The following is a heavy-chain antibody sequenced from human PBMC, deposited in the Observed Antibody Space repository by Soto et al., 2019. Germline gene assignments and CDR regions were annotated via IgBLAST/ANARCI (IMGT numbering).Heavy chain of an antibody. Sequence: GECLRISCKGSGYSFSSYCLGWVRQMPGKGREWIGVIYPGDSDTTYSPDFHCNFSISAATCISTAYLHWTSLKASDSGIYYCASSDYWRDQPRFDSWGQGIPGSVCS. V-gene: IGHV5-51*01. J-gene: IGHJ5*01. D-gene: IGHD3-3*01. CDR1: GYSFSSYC. CDR3: ASSDYWRDQPRFDS. CDR2: IYPGDSDT.